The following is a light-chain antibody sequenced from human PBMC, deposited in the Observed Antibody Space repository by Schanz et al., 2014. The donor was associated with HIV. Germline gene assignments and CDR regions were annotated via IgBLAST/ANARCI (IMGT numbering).Light chain of an antibody. V-gene: IGKV1-8*01. Sequence: AIRITQSPSSLSASTGDRVTITCRASQTISSYLAWYQQIPGKAPKLLIYGASTVQSGVPSRFGGSGSGTDFTLTISCLQSEDFATYYCQQYYSFPWTFGQGTKVEIK. CDR1: QTISSY. CDR2: GAS. J-gene: IGKJ1*01. CDR3: QQYYSFPWT.